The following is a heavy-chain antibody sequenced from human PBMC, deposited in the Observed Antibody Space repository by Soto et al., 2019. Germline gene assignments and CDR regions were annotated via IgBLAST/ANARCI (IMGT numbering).Heavy chain of an antibody. CDR3: ARTLSGWYFILGPDY. Sequence: PGGSLRLSCAASGFTFCSYGIHWVRQAPGKGLEWVAVISYDGSNKYYADSVKGRFTISRDNSKNTLYLQMNSLRAEDTAVYYCARTLSGWYFILGPDYWGQGTLVTVSS. D-gene: IGHD6-19*01. V-gene: IGHV3-30*03. CDR2: ISYDGSNK. J-gene: IGHJ4*02. CDR1: GFTFCSYG.